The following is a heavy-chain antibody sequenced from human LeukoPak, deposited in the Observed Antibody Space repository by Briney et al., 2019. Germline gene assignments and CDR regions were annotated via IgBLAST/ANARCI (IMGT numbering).Heavy chain of an antibody. CDR2: IIPIFGTA. CDR3: AREPRYDFWSGYFRWFDP. CDR1: GGTFSSYA. J-gene: IGHJ5*02. D-gene: IGHD3-3*01. Sequence: SVKVSCKASGGTFSSYAISWVRQAPGQGLEWMGGIIPIFGTANYAQKFQGRVTITADESTSTAYMELSSLRSEDTAVYYCAREPRYDFWSGYFRWFDPWGQGTLVTVSS. V-gene: IGHV1-69*01.